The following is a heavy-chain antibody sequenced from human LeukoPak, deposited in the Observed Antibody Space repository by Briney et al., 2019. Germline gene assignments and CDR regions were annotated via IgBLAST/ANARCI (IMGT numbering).Heavy chain of an antibody. CDR2: INHSGST. J-gene: IGHJ4*02. Sequence: SETLSLTCTVSGGSISSGSYYWSWIRQPAGKGLEWIGEINHSGSTNYNPSLKSRVTISVDTSKNQFSLKLSSVTAADTAVYYCATDTYYDILTGYSSVDYWGQGTLVTVSS. CDR3: ATDTYYDILTGYSSVDY. V-gene: IGHV4-61*10. D-gene: IGHD3-9*01. CDR1: GGSISSGSYY.